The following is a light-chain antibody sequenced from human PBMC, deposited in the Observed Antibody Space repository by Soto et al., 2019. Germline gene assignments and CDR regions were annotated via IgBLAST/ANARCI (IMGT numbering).Light chain of an antibody. V-gene: IGLV2-14*03. J-gene: IGLJ2*01. CDR3: CSYSGSSTIVV. Sequence: QSALTQPASVSGSPGQSITISCTGTSSDVGGYNFVSWYQQHPGKAPRLMIFDVDNRPSGVSTRFSGSKSGNTASLTISGLQVEDEADYYCCSYSGSSTIVVFGGGTQLTV. CDR1: SSDVGGYNF. CDR2: DVD.